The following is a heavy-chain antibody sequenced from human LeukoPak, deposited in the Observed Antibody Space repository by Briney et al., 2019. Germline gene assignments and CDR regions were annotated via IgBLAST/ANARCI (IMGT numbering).Heavy chain of an antibody. CDR1: GGSISSGGYY. V-gene: IGHV4-30-2*01. CDR3: ARDTMVNRMDV. D-gene: IGHD3-10*01. J-gene: IGHJ6*02. Sequence: PSQTLSLTCTVSGGSISSGGYYWSWIRQPPGKGLEWIGYIYHSGSTYYNPSLKSRVTISVDRSNNQFSLKLSSVTAADTAVYYCARDTMVNRMDVWGQGTTVTVSS. CDR2: IYHSGST.